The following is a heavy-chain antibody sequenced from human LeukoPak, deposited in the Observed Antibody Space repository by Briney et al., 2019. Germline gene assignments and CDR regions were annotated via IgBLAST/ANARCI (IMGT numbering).Heavy chain of an antibody. CDR2: IKQDGSEK. D-gene: IGHD5-18*01. CDR3: ASLETDMVRSGGY. V-gene: IGHV3-7*02. Sequence: GECLRLSCLAHGCTVSRDWMGSVSQAPGKGQEWVAMIKQDGSEKYYVDSAKGQFIISTDNAKNSLYLQMNALRPEDTALYYCASLETDMVRSGGYWGQGTLVTVSS. CDR1: GCTVSRDW. J-gene: IGHJ4*02.